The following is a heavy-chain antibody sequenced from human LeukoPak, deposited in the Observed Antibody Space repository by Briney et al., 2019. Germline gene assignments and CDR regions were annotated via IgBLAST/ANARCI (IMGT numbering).Heavy chain of an antibody. V-gene: IGHV3-53*01. CDR2: FSSGGRT. CDR1: GFTVSTHS. Sequence: GGSLRLSCAASGFTVSTHSVSWVRQAPGKGLEWVATFSSGGRTSYADSVKGRFTISRDTSQNTVYLQMNSLRDEDTALYYCASILYGWGQGTLVTVSS. CDR3: ASILYG. J-gene: IGHJ4*02. D-gene: IGHD2/OR15-2a*01.